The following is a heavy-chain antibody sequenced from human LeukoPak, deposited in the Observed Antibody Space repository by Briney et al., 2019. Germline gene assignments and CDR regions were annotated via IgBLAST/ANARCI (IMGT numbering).Heavy chain of an antibody. V-gene: IGHV3-23*01. Sequence: GGSLRLSCAVSGFSLSSYAMNWVRQAPGKGLEWVCGIRGSGSETFYADSVKGRFTISRDNSINTLYLQMNSLRVEDTALYYCAKDRLRFLIPHDWGQGTLVTVSS. CDR3: AKDRLRFLIPHD. CDR1: GFSLSSYA. J-gene: IGHJ4*02. CDR2: IRGSGSET. D-gene: IGHD3-3*01.